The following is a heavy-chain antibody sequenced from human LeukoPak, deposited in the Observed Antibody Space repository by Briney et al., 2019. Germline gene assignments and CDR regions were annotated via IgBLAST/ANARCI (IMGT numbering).Heavy chain of an antibody. D-gene: IGHD1-26*01. J-gene: IGHJ4*02. V-gene: IGHV3-30*04. CDR1: GFTFSSYA. Sequence: GGSLRLSCAASGFTFSSYAMHWVRQAPGKGLEWVAVISYDGSNKYYADSVKGRFTISRDNSKNTLYLQMNSLRAEDTAVYYCARDSSSGKGSGSYYDLLFDYWGQGTLVTVSS. CDR2: ISYDGSNK. CDR3: ARDSSSGKGSGSYYDLLFDY.